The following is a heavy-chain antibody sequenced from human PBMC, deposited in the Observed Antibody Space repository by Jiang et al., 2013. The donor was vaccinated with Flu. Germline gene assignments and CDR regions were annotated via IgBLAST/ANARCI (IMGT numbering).Heavy chain of an antibody. J-gene: IGHJ4*02. V-gene: IGHV1-3*01. Sequence: SGAEVKKPGASVKVSCKASGYTFSRYALHWVRQAPGHRPEWMGWINVDNGKTEYSQKLQGRVTISGDTSASTAYMELSSLTSEDTATYFCARGVHYGAWLVDYWGQGTLVTVSS. CDR3: ARGVHYGAWLVDY. CDR1: GYTFSRYA. CDR2: INVDNGKT. D-gene: IGHD3-16*01.